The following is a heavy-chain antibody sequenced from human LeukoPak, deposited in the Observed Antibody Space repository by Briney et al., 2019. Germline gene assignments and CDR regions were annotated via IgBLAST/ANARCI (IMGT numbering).Heavy chain of an antibody. V-gene: IGHV1-8*01. CDR1: GYTFTSYD. CDR2: MNPNSGNT. D-gene: IGHD1-26*01. CDR3: ARGVKWSESYYYYYGMDV. J-gene: IGHJ6*02. Sequence: ASVKVSCTASGYTFTSYDINWVRQATGQGLEWMGLMNPNSGNTGYAQKFQGRVTMTRNTSINTAYMELSSLRSEDTAVYYCARGVKWSESYYYYYGMDVWGQGTTVTVSS.